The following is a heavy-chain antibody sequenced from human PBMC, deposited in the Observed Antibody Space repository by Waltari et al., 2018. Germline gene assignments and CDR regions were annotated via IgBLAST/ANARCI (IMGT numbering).Heavy chain of an antibody. Sequence: QVQLQESGPGLVKPSETLSLTCTVSGGSISSYYWSWIRQPAGKGLEWIGRIYTSGSTNYNPSLRGRVTMSVDTSKNQFSLKLVSVTAADTAVYYCAREGLGWELPRYYYSMDVWGKGTTVTISS. V-gene: IGHV4-4*07. CDR3: AREGLGWELPRYYYSMDV. J-gene: IGHJ6*03. D-gene: IGHD1-26*01. CDR1: GGSISSYY. CDR2: IYTSGST.